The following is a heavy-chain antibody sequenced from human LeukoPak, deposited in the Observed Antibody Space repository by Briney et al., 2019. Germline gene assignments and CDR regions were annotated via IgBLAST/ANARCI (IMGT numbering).Heavy chain of an antibody. Sequence: ASVKVSCKASGYTFTSYAMHWVRQAPGQRLEWMGWINAGNGNTKYTQKFQGRVTITRDISASTAYMELSSLRSEDTAVYYCARAVAAAGPFDYWGQGTLVTVSS. CDR1: GYTFTSYA. CDR3: ARAVAAAGPFDY. D-gene: IGHD6-13*01. CDR2: INAGNGNT. V-gene: IGHV1-3*01. J-gene: IGHJ4*02.